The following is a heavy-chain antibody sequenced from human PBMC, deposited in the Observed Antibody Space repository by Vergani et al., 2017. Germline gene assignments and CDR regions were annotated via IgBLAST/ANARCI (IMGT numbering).Heavy chain of an antibody. CDR1: GYTFTSYG. V-gene: IGHV1-18*04. Sequence: QVQLVQSGAEVKKPGASVKVSCKASGYTFTSYGISWVRQAPGQGLEWMGWISAYNGNTNYAQKLQGRVTMTTDTSTSTVYMGLRSLRSEDTAVYYCASEGCSGGSCYLMSWFDPWGQGTLVTVSS. CDR2: ISAYNGNT. D-gene: IGHD2-15*01. CDR3: ASEGCSGGSCYLMSWFDP. J-gene: IGHJ5*02.